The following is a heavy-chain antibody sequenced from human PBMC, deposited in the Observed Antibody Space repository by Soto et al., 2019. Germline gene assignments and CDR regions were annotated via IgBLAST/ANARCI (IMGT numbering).Heavy chain of an antibody. D-gene: IGHD3-10*01. Sequence: SETLSLTCTVSGGSISGYYWTWIRQPPGRGLEWIGNIYYSGNTNYNPSLESRVTMSVDTSKNQFSLKLSSVTAADTAVYYCARAIFAFGDYYFGMDVWGQGTTVTVSS. V-gene: IGHV4-59*01. CDR2: IYYSGNT. CDR3: ARAIFAFGDYYFGMDV. CDR1: GGSISGYY. J-gene: IGHJ6*02.